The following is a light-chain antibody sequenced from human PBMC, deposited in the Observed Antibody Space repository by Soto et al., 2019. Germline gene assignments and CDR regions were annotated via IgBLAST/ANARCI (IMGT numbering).Light chain of an antibody. CDR1: QSVSSN. CDR2: GAS. Sequence: EIVMTQSPATLSVSPGERATLSCRASQSVSSNLAWYQQKPGQAPRLLIYGASTRATGIPARFSGSGSGTEFTLTISSLPSEDFAVYYCQQSNNWPPWTFGQGTKVEIK. V-gene: IGKV3-15*01. CDR3: QQSNNWPPWT. J-gene: IGKJ1*01.